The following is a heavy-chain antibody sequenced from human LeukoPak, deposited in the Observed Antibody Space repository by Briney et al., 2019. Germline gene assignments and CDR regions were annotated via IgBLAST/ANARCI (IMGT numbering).Heavy chain of an antibody. D-gene: IGHD3-3*02. Sequence: PGGSLRLPCAASGFTFSSYGMHWVRQAPGKGLEWVAVISYDGSNKYYADSVKGRFTISRDNSKNTLYLQMNSLRAEDTAVYYCAKDLAYYFDYWGQGTLVTVSS. CDR2: ISYDGSNK. CDR1: GFTFSSYG. J-gene: IGHJ4*02. V-gene: IGHV3-30*18. CDR3: AKDLAYYFDY.